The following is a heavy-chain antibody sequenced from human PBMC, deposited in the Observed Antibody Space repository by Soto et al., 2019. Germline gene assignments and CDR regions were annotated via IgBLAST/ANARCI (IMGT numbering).Heavy chain of an antibody. Sequence: ESGGGVVQPGRSLRLSCAASGFTFSSYGMHWVRQAPGKGLEWVAVIWYDGSNKYYADSVKGRFTISRDNSKNTLYLQMNSLRAEDTAVYYCARDQSSSGNLDYWGQGTLVTVSS. J-gene: IGHJ4*02. CDR3: ARDQSSSGNLDY. V-gene: IGHV3-33*01. D-gene: IGHD6-19*01. CDR1: GFTFSSYG. CDR2: IWYDGSNK.